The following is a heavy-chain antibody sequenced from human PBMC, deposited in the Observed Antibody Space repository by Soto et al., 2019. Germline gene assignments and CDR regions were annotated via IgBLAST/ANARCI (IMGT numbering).Heavy chain of an antibody. D-gene: IGHD5-18*01. CDR1: GFTFRGYS. V-gene: IGHV3-48*02. J-gene: IGHJ4*02. CDR3: ARVDTAMIAY. Sequence: EVLLVESGGGLVPPGGSLRLSCAASGFTFRGYSMNWVRQAPGKGLEWISYISGSSSTEYYADSVKGGFTISRDNARNSLYLQMNSLRDEDTDVYYCARVDTAMIAYWGQGTLVTVSS. CDR2: ISGSSSTE.